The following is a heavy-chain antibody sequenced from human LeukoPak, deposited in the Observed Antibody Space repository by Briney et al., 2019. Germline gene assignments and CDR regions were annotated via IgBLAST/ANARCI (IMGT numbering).Heavy chain of an antibody. CDR2: ICHSGST. CDR3: ARLYYYGSGSYYT. J-gene: IGHJ4*02. CDR1: GYSISSGYY. D-gene: IGHD3-10*01. Sequence: SETLSLTCTVSGYSISSGYYWAWIRQPPGKGLEWIGSICHSGSTYYNPSLKSRVTISVDTSKNQFSLKLSSVTAADTAVYYCARLYYYGSGSYYTWGQGTLVTVSS. V-gene: IGHV4-38-2*02.